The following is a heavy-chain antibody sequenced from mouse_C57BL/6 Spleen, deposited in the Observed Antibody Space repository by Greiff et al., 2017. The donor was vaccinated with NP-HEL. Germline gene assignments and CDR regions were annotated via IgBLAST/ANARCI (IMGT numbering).Heavy chain of an antibody. V-gene: IGHV1-53*01. D-gene: IGHD2-3*01. CDR3: ARSGIYDGYYSPFDY. CDR1: GYTFTSYW. Sequence: QVQLQQPGTELVKPGASVKLSCKASGYTFTSYWMHWVKQRPGQGLEWIGNINPSNGGTNYNEKFKSKATLTVDKSSSTAYMQLSSLTSEDSAVYYCARSGIYDGYYSPFDYWGQGTTLTVSS. J-gene: IGHJ2*01. CDR2: INPSNGGT.